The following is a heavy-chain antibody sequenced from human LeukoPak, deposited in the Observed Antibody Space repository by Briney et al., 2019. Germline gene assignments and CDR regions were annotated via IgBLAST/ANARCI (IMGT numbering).Heavy chain of an antibody. CDR3: ARALYTSGWYPDYFDY. V-gene: IGHV3-7*01. D-gene: IGHD6-19*01. Sequence: GGSLRLSCEAFGFTFSSYWMSWVRQAPGKGLEWVANIKRDGSDTYYVDSVKGRFTVSRDNAENSLYLEVNSLRAEDTAVYYCARALYTSGWYPDYFDYWGQGTLVTVSS. CDR2: IKRDGSDT. CDR1: GFTFSSYW. J-gene: IGHJ4*02.